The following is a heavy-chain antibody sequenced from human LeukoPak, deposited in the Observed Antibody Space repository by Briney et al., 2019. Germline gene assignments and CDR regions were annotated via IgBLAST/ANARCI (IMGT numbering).Heavy chain of an antibody. Sequence: SETLSLTCTVSGGSISGYYWTWIRQPPGKGLEWIGQIHYSGRPDYNPSLKSRITISVDTSKNQLSLKVTSVTGADTAVYYCARFGVDYDMDVWGQGTTVTVSS. CDR2: IHYSGRP. CDR1: GGSISGYY. D-gene: IGHD3-16*01. V-gene: IGHV4-59*01. J-gene: IGHJ6*02. CDR3: ARFGVDYDMDV.